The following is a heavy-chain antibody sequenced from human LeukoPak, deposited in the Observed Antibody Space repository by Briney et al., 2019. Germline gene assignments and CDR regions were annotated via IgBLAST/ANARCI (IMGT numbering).Heavy chain of an antibody. V-gene: IGHV1-2*02. Sequence: ASVKVSCKASGYTFTGYYMHWVRQAPGQGLEWMGWINPNSGGTNYAQKFQGRVTMTRDTSISTAYMELSRLRSDDTAVYYCTAYYYDSSGYYPAGWWGQGTLVTVSS. CDR2: INPNSGGT. CDR3: TAYYYDSSGYYPAGW. CDR1: GYTFTGYY. J-gene: IGHJ4*02. D-gene: IGHD3-22*01.